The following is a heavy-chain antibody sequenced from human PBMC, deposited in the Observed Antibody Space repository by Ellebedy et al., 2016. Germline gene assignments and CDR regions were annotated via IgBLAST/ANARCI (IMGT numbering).Heavy chain of an antibody. CDR2: VRSNTYGGTT. V-gene: IGHV3-49*03. D-gene: IGHD1-26*01. Sequence: GGSLRLSCATSGFSFADYAMSWFRQAPGKGLEWVAFVRSNTYGGTTEYAASVKGRFTISRDDSTGIAYLQMNSLKTEDTAVYYCTRFVGFDFWGQGTLVTVSS. CDR1: GFSFADYA. J-gene: IGHJ4*02. CDR3: TRFVGFDF.